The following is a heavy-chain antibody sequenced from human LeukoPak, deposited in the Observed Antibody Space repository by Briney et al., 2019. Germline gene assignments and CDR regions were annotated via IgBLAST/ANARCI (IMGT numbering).Heavy chain of an antibody. V-gene: IGHV3-64D*09. D-gene: IGHD4-17*01. J-gene: IGHJ3*02. CDR3: VKVYGDYTNDAFDI. CDR1: GFTFSNYG. CDR2: ISSYGGST. Sequence: GGSLRLSCSGSGFTFSNYGMHWVRQAPGKGLEYVSGISSYGGSTHYADSVKGRFTISRDNSRNTLYLQMSSLRAEDTAVYYCVKVYGDYTNDAFDIWGQGTTVTVSS.